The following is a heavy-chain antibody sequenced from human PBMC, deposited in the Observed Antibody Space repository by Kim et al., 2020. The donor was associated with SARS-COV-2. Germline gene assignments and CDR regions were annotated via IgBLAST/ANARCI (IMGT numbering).Heavy chain of an antibody. CDR3: ARHYGGWRTVTTREGYYYYYYMDV. J-gene: IGHJ6*03. V-gene: IGHV4-39*01. Sequence: SETLSLTCTVSGGSINISSYYWGWIRQPPGKGLEWIGSIYYSGSTYYNPSLKSRVTISVDTSKNQFSLKLSSVTAADTAVYYCARHYGGWRTVTTREGYYYYYYMDVSGKGTTVTV. CDR2: IYYSGST. D-gene: IGHD4-17*01. CDR1: GGSINISSYY.